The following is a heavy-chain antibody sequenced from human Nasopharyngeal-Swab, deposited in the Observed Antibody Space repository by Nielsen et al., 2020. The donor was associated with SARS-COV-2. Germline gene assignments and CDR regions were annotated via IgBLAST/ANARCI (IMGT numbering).Heavy chain of an antibody. D-gene: IGHD3/OR15-3a*01. CDR2: IDWDDDK. V-gene: IGHV2-70*01. CDR3: ARIPPVDFHFDF. J-gene: IGHJ4*02. Sequence: SGPTLVKPPQTLTLTCTFSGFSLTTSGMCVAWIRQPPGKALEWLALIDWDDDKYYSTSLNTRLTISKDTSKNQVVLTMTNMDPVDTATYYCARIPPVDFHFDFWGQGILVTVSS. CDR1: GFSLTTSGMC.